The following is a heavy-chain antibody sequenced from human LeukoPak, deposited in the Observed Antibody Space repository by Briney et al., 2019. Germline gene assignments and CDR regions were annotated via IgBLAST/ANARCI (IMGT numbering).Heavy chain of an antibody. D-gene: IGHD3-3*01. V-gene: IGHV3-23*01. CDR3: AKYGDFWSGYFDY. J-gene: IGHJ4*02. Sequence: GGSLRLSCAASGFTFSSYAMSWVRQAPGKGLEWASAISGSGGSTYYADSVKGRFTISRDNSKNTLYLQMNSLRAEDTAVYYCAKYGDFWSGYFDYWGRGTLVTVSS. CDR2: ISGSGGST. CDR1: GFTFSSYA.